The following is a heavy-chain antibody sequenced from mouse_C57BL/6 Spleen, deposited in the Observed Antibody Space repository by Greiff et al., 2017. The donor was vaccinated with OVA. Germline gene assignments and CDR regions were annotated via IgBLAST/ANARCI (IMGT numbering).Heavy chain of an antibody. D-gene: IGHD1-1*01. CDR2: IDPSDSYT. CDR1: GYTFTSYW. CDR3: ARGSSVVSLEY. Sequence: QVQLQQPGAELVKPGASVKLSCKASGYTFTSYWMHWVKQRPGQGLEWIGEIDPSDSYTNYNQKFKGKATLTVDTSSSTAYMQLRSLTSEDSAVYCCARGSSVVSLEYWGQGTSVTVSS. J-gene: IGHJ4*01. V-gene: IGHV1-50*01.